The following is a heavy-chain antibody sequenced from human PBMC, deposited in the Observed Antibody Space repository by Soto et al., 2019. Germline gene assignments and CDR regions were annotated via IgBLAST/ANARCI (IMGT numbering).Heavy chain of an antibody. J-gene: IGHJ4*02. Sequence: QVQLQESGPVLVKPSQTLSLTCTVSGGSISSGGYYWSWIRQHPGKGLEWIGYIYYSGSTYYNPSLKSRVTISVDTSKNQFSLKLSSVTAADTAVYYCARVGTQVQPRYYFDYWGQGTLVTVSS. D-gene: IGHD1-1*01. V-gene: IGHV4-31*03. CDR1: GGSISSGGYY. CDR3: ARVGTQVQPRYYFDY. CDR2: IYYSGST.